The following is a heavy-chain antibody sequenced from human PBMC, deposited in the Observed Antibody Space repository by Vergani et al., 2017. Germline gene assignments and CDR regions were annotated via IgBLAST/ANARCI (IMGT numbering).Heavy chain of an antibody. CDR1: GCSFSDYA. V-gene: IGHV3-23*01. Sequence: EVQLLESGGGLVQPGGSLRLSCAASGCSFSDYAMSWVRQAPGKGLEWVASLSGSGSTTNYADSVKGRFTVSRDNSKNTLFLQLNSLRAADTAVYYRAKNGFCVTSSSYTTPMAPLQYWGQGALVTVSS. CDR2: LSGSGSTT. CDR3: AKNGFCVTSSSYTTPMAPLQY. D-gene: IGHD2-2*03. J-gene: IGHJ4*02.